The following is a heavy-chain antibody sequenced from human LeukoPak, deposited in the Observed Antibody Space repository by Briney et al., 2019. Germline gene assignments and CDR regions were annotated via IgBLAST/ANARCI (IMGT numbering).Heavy chain of an antibody. V-gene: IGHV4-31*03. CDR2: IYYSGST. D-gene: IGHD5-12*01. CDR1: GGSISSGGYY. CDR3: ARGATITPIFDY. J-gene: IGHJ4*02. Sequence: SETLSLTCTVSGGSISSGGYYWSWIRQHPGKGLEWIGYIYYSGSTYYNPSLKSRVTISVDTSKNQFSLKLSSVTAADTAVYYCARGATITPIFDYWGQGTLVTVSS.